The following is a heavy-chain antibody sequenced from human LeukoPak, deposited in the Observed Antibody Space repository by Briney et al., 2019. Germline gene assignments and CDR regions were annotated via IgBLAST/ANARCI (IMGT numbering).Heavy chain of an antibody. D-gene: IGHD2-8*01. J-gene: IGHJ4*02. CDR1: RYTFTGYY. V-gene: IGHV1-2*02. Sequence: ASVKVSCKASRYTFTGYYMHWVRQAPGQGLEWMGWINPNSGGTNYAQKFQGRVTMTRDTSISTAYMELSRLRSDDTAVYYCARDAPRDIVLMVYHYWGQGTLVTVSS. CDR2: INPNSGGT. CDR3: ARDAPRDIVLMVYHY.